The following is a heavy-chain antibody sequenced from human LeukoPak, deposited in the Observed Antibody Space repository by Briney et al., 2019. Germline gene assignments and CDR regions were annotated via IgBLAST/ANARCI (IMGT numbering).Heavy chain of an antibody. J-gene: IGHJ4*02. CDR3: VRERDYDTYFDY. Sequence: GGSLTLSCEVSGFSVRVNHMAWVRQGLGKGLEWDAVILPGGVTHYTDSLRDRFSISTDKSKNVLYLQMDTLRAEDTALYYCVRERDYDTYFDYWGRGTLVTVSS. V-gene: IGHV3-53*01. CDR2: ILPGGVT. D-gene: IGHD4-17*01. CDR1: GFSVRVNH.